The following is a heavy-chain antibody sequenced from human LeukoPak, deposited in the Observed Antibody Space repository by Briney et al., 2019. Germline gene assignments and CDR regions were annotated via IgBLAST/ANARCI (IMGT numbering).Heavy chain of an antibody. CDR1: GGSISSYH. CDR3: ARRRYSSSWGPFDY. V-gene: IGHV4-59*08. J-gene: IGHJ4*02. Sequence: SETLSLTCTVSGGSISSYHWSWIRQPPGKGLEWIGYIYYSGSTNYNPSLKSRVTISVDTSKNQFSLKLSSVTAADTAVYYCARRRYSSSWGPFDYWGQGTLVTVSS. CDR2: IYYSGST. D-gene: IGHD6-13*01.